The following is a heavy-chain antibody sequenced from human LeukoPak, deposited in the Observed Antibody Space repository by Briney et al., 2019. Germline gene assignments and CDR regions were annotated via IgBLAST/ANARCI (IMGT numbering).Heavy chain of an antibody. Sequence: ASVKVSCKASGYTFTSYAMHWVRQAPGQRLEWMGWINAGNGNTKYSQKFPGRVTITRDTSASTAYMELSSLRSEDTAVYYCASFPYGSGSYYNPDAFDIWGQGTMVTVSS. D-gene: IGHD3-10*01. CDR1: GYTFTSYA. J-gene: IGHJ3*02. V-gene: IGHV1-3*01. CDR3: ASFPYGSGSYYNPDAFDI. CDR2: INAGNGNT.